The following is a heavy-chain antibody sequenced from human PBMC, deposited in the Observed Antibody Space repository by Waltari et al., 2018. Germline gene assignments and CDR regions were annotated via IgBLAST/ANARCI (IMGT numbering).Heavy chain of an antibody. D-gene: IGHD4-17*01. CDR2: IYYTGNT. CDR1: GVSLSSSSDY. CDR3: ARLARYGDSGLDY. V-gene: IGHV4-39*01. J-gene: IGHJ4*02. Sequence: QLQLQESGPGLVKPSETLSLTGTVSGVSLSSSSDYLGWLPPPPGKGLEWIGNIYYTGNTYYNPSLKSRVTISVDTSKDQFSLKMRSVTAADTAVYYCARLARYGDSGLDYWGQGTLVTVSS.